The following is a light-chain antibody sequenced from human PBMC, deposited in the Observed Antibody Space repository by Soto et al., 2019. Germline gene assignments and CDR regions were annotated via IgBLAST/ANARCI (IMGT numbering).Light chain of an antibody. CDR3: QVWDSSSDHYV. CDR2: DDS. J-gene: IGLJ1*01. V-gene: IGLV3-21*02. Sequence: YELIQSPSVSVAPGQTARITCAEDNIGGKSVHWYQQKPGQAPVLVVYDDSDRPSGIPERFSGSNTGNTATLAISRVEAGDEADYYCQVWDSSSDHYVFATGTKVTVL. CDR1: NIGGKS.